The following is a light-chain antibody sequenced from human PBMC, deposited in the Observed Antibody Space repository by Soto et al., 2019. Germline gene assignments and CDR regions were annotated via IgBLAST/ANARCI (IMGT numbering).Light chain of an antibody. CDR1: QDISNS. CDR2: DAS. CDR3: QHWQSLPLT. V-gene: IGKV1-33*01. J-gene: IGKJ5*01. Sequence: DIQMTQSPSSLSASVGDRVTISCQASQDISNSLNWYQQKPGKAPKLLIYDASNLETGVPSRFSGSGSGPDVTFTISRLQPVDIAPYYCQHWQSLPLTVGQGTRPEIK.